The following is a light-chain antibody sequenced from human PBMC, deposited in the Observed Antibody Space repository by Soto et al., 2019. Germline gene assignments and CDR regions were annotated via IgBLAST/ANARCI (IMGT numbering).Light chain of an antibody. J-gene: IGLJ1*01. CDR2: STS. V-gene: IGLV8-61*01. CDR3: ALFMGNGISV. Sequence: QTVVTQESSVSVSPGGTVTITCGLISGSVSTANNPNWYQQPPGQAPRTLIYSTSTRSSVVPDLFSGSIRGNKAAITITGAQADDESDYYCALFMGNGISVFGTGTKVTVL. CDR1: SGSVSTANN.